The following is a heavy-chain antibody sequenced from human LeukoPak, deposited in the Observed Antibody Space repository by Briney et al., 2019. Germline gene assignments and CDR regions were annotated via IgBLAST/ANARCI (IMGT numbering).Heavy chain of an antibody. CDR3: ASMAGGGSGWYVLP. CDR2: INSDGSEK. J-gene: IGHJ3*01. V-gene: IGHV3-7*01. D-gene: IGHD6-19*01. CDR1: GLSVSSNF. Sequence: PGGSLRLSCAATGLSVSSNFMSWVRQAPGKGLEWVANINSDGSEKNYLDSVKGRFTISRDNAKNSMYLLMNSLRAEDTALYYCASMAGGGSGWYVLPWGQGTMVTVSS.